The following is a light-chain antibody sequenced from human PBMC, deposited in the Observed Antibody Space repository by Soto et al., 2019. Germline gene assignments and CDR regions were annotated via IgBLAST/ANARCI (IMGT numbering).Light chain of an antibody. CDR1: SSDIGNYNY. CDR3: SSYTSTSTYV. CDR2: DVS. V-gene: IGLV2-14*03. Sequence: QCVLTQPYSVSGSPGQSVAISCTAASSDIGNYNYVSWYQQRPGKVPKLIIHDVSDRPSGVSDRFSGSKSGNTASLTISGLQAEDEADYYCSSYTSTSTYVFGTGTKVT. J-gene: IGLJ1*01.